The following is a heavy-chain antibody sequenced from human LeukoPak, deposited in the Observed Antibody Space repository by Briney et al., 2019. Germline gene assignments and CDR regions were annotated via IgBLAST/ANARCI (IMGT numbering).Heavy chain of an antibody. Sequence: SETLSLTCTVSGGSISSGSYYWSWIRQPAGKGLEWIGRIYTSGSTNYNPSLKSRVTISVDTSKNQFSLKLSSVTAADTAVYYCARRPLRFVVVIAIREHWYFDLWGRGTLVTVSS. V-gene: IGHV4-61*02. D-gene: IGHD2-21*01. J-gene: IGHJ2*01. CDR1: GGSISSGSYY. CDR3: ARRPLRFVVVIAIREHWYFDL. CDR2: IYTSGST.